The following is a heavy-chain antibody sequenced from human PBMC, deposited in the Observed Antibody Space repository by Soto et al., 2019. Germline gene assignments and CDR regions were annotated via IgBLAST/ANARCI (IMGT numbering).Heavy chain of an antibody. CDR2: ISSSGTTI. CDR1: GYTFSDYY. J-gene: IGHJ4*02. Sequence: QVQLVESGGGLVKPGGSLRLSCAASGYTFSDYYMSWIRQAPGKGLEWVSYISSSGTTIYYADSVKGRFTISRDKAKNSLYLQLNSLRAEDTAVYYCARVERGITIFGVVIPPFDYWGQGTLVTVSS. V-gene: IGHV3-11*01. D-gene: IGHD3-3*01. CDR3: ARVERGITIFGVVIPPFDY.